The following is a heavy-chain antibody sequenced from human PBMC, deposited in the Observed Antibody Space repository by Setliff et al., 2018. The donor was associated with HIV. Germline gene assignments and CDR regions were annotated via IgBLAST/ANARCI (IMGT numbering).Heavy chain of an antibody. V-gene: IGHV4-39*01. Sequence: SETLSLTCTVSGTSISSSNYYWGWIRQPPGKGLEWIGSIYYSGSTYYNPSLQSRVTISVDTSKNQFSLKLSSVTAADTAVYYCARQYMELELPDYWGQGTLVTVSS. CDR2: IYYSGST. CDR3: ARQYMELELPDY. J-gene: IGHJ4*02. D-gene: IGHD1-7*01. CDR1: GTSISSSNYY.